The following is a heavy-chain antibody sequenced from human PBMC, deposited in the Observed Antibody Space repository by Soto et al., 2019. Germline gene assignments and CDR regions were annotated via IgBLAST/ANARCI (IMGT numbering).Heavy chain of an antibody. Sequence: GVSMKLSCKVSGDSFTRYWIGWVSQMPGKGLGWMGIIYPGDSDTRYSPSFQGQVTISADKSISTAYLQWSSLKASDTAMYYCALWGIAARPPTLDYWGQGTLVTVSS. J-gene: IGHJ4*02. CDR2: IYPGDSDT. V-gene: IGHV5-51*01. CDR3: ALWGIAARPPTLDY. D-gene: IGHD6-6*01. CDR1: GDSFTRYW.